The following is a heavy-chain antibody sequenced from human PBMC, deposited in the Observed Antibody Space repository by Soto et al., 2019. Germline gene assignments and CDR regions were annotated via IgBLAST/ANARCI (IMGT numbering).Heavy chain of an antibody. J-gene: IGHJ5*02. CDR3: ARESERGYDCWVDL. Sequence: QVQLQESGPGLVKPSETLSLTCTVSGGSISSYYWSWIRKPAGKGLEWIGRIYTSGSTNYNPSLTCRVTMTVDTSKNQFALQLSSVTAADTAVYYCARESERGYDCWVDLWGEGTLVTVAS. V-gene: IGHV4-4*07. D-gene: IGHD5-12*01. CDR2: IYTSGST. CDR1: GGSISSYY.